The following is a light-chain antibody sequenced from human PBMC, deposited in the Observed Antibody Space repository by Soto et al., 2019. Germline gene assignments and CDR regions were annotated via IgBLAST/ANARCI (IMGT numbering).Light chain of an antibody. CDR3: VTWDDSLASYV. Sequence: SMLTQPPSASVSPGQRVTISCSGSSSNIGTNLVSWYQQLPGTAPQVFIYSNNQRPSGVPDRFSGSKSGTSASLAISGLQSEDEAEYYCVTWDDSLASYVFGAGTKVTVL. V-gene: IGLV1-44*01. CDR1: SSNIGTNL. J-gene: IGLJ1*01. CDR2: SNN.